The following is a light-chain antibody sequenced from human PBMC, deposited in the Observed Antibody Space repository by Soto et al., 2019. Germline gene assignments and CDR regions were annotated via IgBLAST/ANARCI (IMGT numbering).Light chain of an antibody. CDR3: QQANSFPLT. J-gene: IGKJ4*01. Sequence: DIQMTQSPSSVSASVGDRVTITCRASQGINNWLAWYQQKPGKAPKLLIYTTSSLQSGVPSRFSGSGSRTDFTLTLGSLQPEDSATYDCQQANSFPLTCGGGTKVGIK. CDR1: QGINNW. CDR2: TTS. V-gene: IGKV1D-12*01.